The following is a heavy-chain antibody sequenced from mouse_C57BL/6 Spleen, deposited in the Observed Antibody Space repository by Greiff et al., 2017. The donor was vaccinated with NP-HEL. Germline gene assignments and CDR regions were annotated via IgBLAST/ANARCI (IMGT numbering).Heavy chain of an antibody. V-gene: IGHV1-15*01. Sequence: QVQLQQSGAELVRPGASVTLSCKASGYTFTDYEMHWVKQTPVHGLEWIGALDPETGGTAYNQKFKGKAILTADKSSSTAYMELRSLTSEDSAVYYCTRFSGNYLDYWGQGTTLTVSS. CDR3: TRFSGNYLDY. D-gene: IGHD1-3*01. CDR2: LDPETGGT. CDR1: GYTFTDYE. J-gene: IGHJ2*01.